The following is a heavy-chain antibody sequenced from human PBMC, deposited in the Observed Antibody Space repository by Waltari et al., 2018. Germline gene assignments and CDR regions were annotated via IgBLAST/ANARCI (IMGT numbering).Heavy chain of an antibody. V-gene: IGHV1-69*08. Sequence: QVQLVQSGAEVKKPGSSVKVSCKASGGTFSSYTISWVRQAPGQGLEWMGRIIPILGIANYAQKFQGRVTITADKSTSTAYMELGSLRSEDTAVYYCARDRQGDYYDSSGYRNWFDPWGQGTLVTVSS. CDR3: ARDRQGDYYDSSGYRNWFDP. J-gene: IGHJ5*02. CDR2: IIPILGIA. D-gene: IGHD3-22*01. CDR1: GGTFSSYT.